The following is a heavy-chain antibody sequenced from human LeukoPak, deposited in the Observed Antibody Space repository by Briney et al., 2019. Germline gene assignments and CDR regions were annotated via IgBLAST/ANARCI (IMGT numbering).Heavy chain of an antibody. V-gene: IGHV3-23*01. CDR3: AKDRLVVAATIDS. CDR1: GFTFSSHW. J-gene: IGHJ4*02. CDR2: ISGSGGST. D-gene: IGHD2-15*01. Sequence: PGGSLRLSCAASGFTFSSHWMSWVRQAPRKGLEWVSAISGSGGSTYYADSVKGRFTISRDNSKNTLYLQMNSLRAEDTAVYYCAKDRLVVAATIDSWGQGTLVTVSS.